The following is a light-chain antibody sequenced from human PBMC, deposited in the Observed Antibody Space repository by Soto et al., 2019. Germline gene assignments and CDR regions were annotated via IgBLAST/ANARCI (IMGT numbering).Light chain of an antibody. J-gene: IGLJ2*01. CDR2: LNNDGSH. CDR3: QSWDTGISVV. V-gene: IGLV4-69*01. Sequence: QPVLTQSPSASASLGASVKLTCTLSSGHSNYAIAWHQQQPEKGPRYLMKLNNDGSHSKGDGTPDRFSGSSARAERYLTSSGLQSEEESDYYCQSWDTGISVVFGGGTKLTVL. CDR1: SGHSNYA.